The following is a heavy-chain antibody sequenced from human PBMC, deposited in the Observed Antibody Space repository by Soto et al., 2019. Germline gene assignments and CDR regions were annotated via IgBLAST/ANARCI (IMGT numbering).Heavy chain of an antibody. CDR3: ARGAKNIYAMDV. V-gene: IGHV3-74*01. Sequence: PGGSLRLSCAASGFAFSTYWMHWVRQAPGKGLLWVARIKFDGSSTYSADSVKGRFTISRDDAKNTLYLQMNGLRVDDTAVYYCARGAKNIYAMDVWGQGTTVTVS. J-gene: IGHJ6*02. CDR1: GFAFSTYW. CDR2: IKFDGSST.